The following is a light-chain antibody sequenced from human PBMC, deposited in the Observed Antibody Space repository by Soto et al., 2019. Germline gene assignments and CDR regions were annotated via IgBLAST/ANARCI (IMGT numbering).Light chain of an antibody. CDR2: GAS. J-gene: IGKJ4*01. CDR3: PQYGSSPT. Sequence: EIVLAQSPGTLSLSPGERATLSCRASQSVSSSYLAWYQQKPGQAPRLLIYGASSRATGIPDRFSGSGSGTDFTLTISRLEPEDFAVYSCPQYGSSPTFGGGTKVDIK. V-gene: IGKV3-20*01. CDR1: QSVSSSY.